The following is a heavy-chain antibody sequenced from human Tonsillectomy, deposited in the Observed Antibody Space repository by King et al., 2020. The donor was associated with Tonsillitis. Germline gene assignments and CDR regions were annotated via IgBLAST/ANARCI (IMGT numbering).Heavy chain of an antibody. Sequence: VQLVESGGGVVQPGRSLRLSCAASGFTFSSYAMHWVRQAPGKGLEWVAVISYDGSNKYYADSVKGRFTISRDNPKNTLYLQMNSLRAEDTAVYYCARDKYDRSGYYGTGFDYWGQGTLVTVSS. J-gene: IGHJ4*02. CDR3: ARDKYDRSGYYGTGFDY. D-gene: IGHD3-22*01. CDR1: GFTFSSYA. V-gene: IGHV3-30*04. CDR2: ISYDGSNK.